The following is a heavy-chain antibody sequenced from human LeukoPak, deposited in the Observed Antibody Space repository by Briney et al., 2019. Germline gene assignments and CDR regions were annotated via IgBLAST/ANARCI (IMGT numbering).Heavy chain of an antibody. J-gene: IGHJ4*02. CDR3: ARGTGQWLVFDY. D-gene: IGHD6-19*01. CDR1: GGSITSYY. V-gene: IGHV4-59*01. CDR2: IHYSGTT. Sequence: NPSETLSLTCTVSGGSITSYYWSWIRQPPGKGLEWIGYIHYSGTTNYNPPLKSRVTISVDTSKNQFSLKLSSVTAADTAVYYCARGTGQWLVFDYWGQGTLVTVSS.